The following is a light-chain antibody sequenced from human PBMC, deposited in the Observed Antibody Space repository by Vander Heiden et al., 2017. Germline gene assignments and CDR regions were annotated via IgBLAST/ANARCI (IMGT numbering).Light chain of an antibody. CDR1: QSLLHSNGYNY. J-gene: IGKJ1*01. V-gene: IGKV2-28*01. CDR2: WGS. Sequence: DIVMTQSPLSLPVTPGEPASISCRSSQSLLHSNGYNYLDWYLQKPGQSPQLLIYWGSNRASGVPDRFSGSGSGTDFTLKISRVEAEDVGVYYCMQALQTPMTFGQGTKVEIK. CDR3: MQALQTPMT.